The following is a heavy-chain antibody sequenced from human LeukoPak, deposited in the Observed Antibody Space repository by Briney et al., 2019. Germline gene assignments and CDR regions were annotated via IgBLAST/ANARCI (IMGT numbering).Heavy chain of an antibody. V-gene: IGHV1-2*02. CDR1: GYTFTGYY. D-gene: IGHD2-15*01. CDR3: ARDLVVGYCSGGSCYSGLYYLDY. J-gene: IGHJ4*02. Sequence: GASVKVSCKASGYTFTGYYMHWVRQAPGQGLEWMGWINPNGGGTNYAQKFQGRVTMTRDTSISTAYMELSRLRSDDTAVYYCARDLVVGYCSGGSCYSGLYYLDYWGQGTLVTVSS. CDR2: INPNGGGT.